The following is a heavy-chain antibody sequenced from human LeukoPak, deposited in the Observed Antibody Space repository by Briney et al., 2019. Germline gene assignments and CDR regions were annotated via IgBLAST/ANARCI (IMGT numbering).Heavy chain of an antibody. V-gene: IGHV3-30-3*01. D-gene: IGHD3-10*01. CDR1: GFTFSSYA. J-gene: IGHJ4*02. CDR2: ISYDGSNK. Sequence: PGGSLRLSCAASGFTFSSYAMSWVRQAPGKGLEWVAVISYDGSNKYYADSVKGRFTISRDNSKNTLYLQMNSLRAEDTAVYYRAREFHSGSPLFDYWGQGTLVTVSP. CDR3: AREFHSGSPLFDY.